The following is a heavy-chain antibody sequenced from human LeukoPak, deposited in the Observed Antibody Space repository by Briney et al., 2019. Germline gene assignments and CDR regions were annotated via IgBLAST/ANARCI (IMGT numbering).Heavy chain of an antibody. Sequence: GGSLRLSCVASGFTLSLYEMHWVRQSPGKGLEWVAVISYDGSNKYYADSVKGRFTISRDNSKNTLYLQMNSLRAEDTAVYYCARAYGSGSFAIYWGQGTLVTVSS. D-gene: IGHD3-10*01. J-gene: IGHJ4*02. CDR2: ISYDGSNK. V-gene: IGHV3-30-3*01. CDR1: GFTLSLYE. CDR3: ARAYGSGSFAIY.